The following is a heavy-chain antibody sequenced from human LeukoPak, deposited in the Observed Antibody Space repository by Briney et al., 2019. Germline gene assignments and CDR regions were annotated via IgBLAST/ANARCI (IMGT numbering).Heavy chain of an antibody. CDR3: ARDGDYYDSRGDAFGI. V-gene: IGHV3-48*02. D-gene: IGHD3-22*01. J-gene: IGHJ3*02. CDR2: ISSSGSNI. Sequence: PGGSLRLSCAASGFTFSSYSMNWVRQAPGKGLEWVSYISSSGSNIYYADSVKGRFTISRDNAKNSLYLQMNSLRDEDTAVYYCARDGDYYDSRGDAFGIWGQGAMVTVAS. CDR1: GFTFSSYS.